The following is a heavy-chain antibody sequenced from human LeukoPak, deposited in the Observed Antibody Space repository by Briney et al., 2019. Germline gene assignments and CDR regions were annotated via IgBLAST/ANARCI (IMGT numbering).Heavy chain of an antibody. D-gene: IGHD2-15*01. CDR3: AKGVVVVAATPGFVGDY. V-gene: IGHV3-30*18. CDR1: GFTFSSYG. Sequence: GGSLRLSCAASGFTFSSYGMHWVRQAPGKGLEWVAVISYDGSNKYYADSVKGRFTISRDNSKNTLYLQMNSLRAEDTAVYYCAKGVVVVAATPGFVGDYWGQGTLVTVSS. CDR2: ISYDGSNK. J-gene: IGHJ4*02.